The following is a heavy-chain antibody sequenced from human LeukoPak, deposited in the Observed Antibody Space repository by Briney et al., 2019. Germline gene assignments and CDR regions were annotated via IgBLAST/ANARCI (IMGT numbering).Heavy chain of an antibody. CDR3: ARTVQLERPVPLRNYYYMDV. J-gene: IGHJ6*03. CDR2: FSGSGGST. V-gene: IGHV3-23*01. Sequence: GGSLRLSCAASGFTFSSYAMSWVRQAPGKGLQWVSTFSGSGGSTYYAGSVKGRFTISRDNSKNTLYLQMNSLRAEDTAVYYCARTVQLERPVPLRNYYYMDVWGKGTTVTISS. D-gene: IGHD1-1*01. CDR1: GFTFSSYA.